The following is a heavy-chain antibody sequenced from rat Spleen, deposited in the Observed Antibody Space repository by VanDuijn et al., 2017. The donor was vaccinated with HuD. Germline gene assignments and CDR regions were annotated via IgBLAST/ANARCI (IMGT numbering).Heavy chain of an antibody. V-gene: IGHV2-27*01. CDR3: TRALGPGYNYGYFDY. CDR2: IQSGGST. Sequence: QVQLKDSEPDLVQPSQTLSLTCTVSGFSLTSYHVHWVRQPPGKGLEWMGRIQSGGSTDYNSALKSRLSISRETSKSQVFLKMNSLQTDDTAIYYCTRALGPGYNYGYFDYWGQGVMVTVSS. CDR1: GFSLTSYH. J-gene: IGHJ2*01. D-gene: IGHD1-4*01.